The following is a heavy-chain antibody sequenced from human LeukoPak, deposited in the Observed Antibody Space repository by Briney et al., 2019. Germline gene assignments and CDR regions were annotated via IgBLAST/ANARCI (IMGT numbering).Heavy chain of an antibody. CDR1: GFTFSSYW. J-gene: IGHJ6*03. Sequence: PGGSLRLSCVASGFTFSSYWMSWVRQAPGKGLEWVANIKEDGSEKDYVDSVKGRFTISRDNAKNSLYLQMNSLRAEDTAVYYCARDRVKDPNYYYYYMDVWGKGTTVTVSS. D-gene: IGHD3-10*01. CDR3: ARDRVKDPNYYYYYMDV. CDR2: IKEDGSEK. V-gene: IGHV3-7*01.